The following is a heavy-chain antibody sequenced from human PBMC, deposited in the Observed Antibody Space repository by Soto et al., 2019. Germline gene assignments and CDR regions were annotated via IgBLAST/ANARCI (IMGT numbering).Heavy chain of an antibody. D-gene: IGHD1-26*01. CDR2: IIPIFGTA. CDR3: ARGAESGSYAFDY. CDR1: GGTFSSYA. J-gene: IGHJ4*01. V-gene: IGHV1-69*01. Sequence: QVQLVQSGAEVKKPGSSVKVSCKASGGTFSSYAISWVRQAPGQGLEWMGGIIPIFGTANYAQKCQGRVTITADECTSTAYMELSSLRSEATAVYYCARGAESGSYAFDYWGHGTLVTVSS.